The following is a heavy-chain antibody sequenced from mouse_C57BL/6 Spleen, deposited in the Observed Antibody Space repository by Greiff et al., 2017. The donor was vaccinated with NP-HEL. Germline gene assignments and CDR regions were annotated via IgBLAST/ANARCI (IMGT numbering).Heavy chain of an antibody. CDR2: IYPGDGDT. J-gene: IGHJ4*01. D-gene: IGHD1-1*01. CDR3: ARRGSVVDAMDY. V-gene: IGHV1-82*01. CDR1: GYAFSSSW. Sequence: VQLQESGPELVKPGASVKISCKASGYAFSSSWMNWVKQRPGKGLEGIGRIYPGDGDTNYNGKFKGKATLTADKSSTAYMQLSSLTSEDSAVYFCARRGSVVDAMDYWGQGTSVTVSS.